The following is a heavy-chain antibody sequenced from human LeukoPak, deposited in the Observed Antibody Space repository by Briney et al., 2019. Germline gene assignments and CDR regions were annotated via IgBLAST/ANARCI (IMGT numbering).Heavy chain of an antibody. J-gene: IGHJ4*02. CDR3: ATAAPSDRHIANAGVVMLFDY. V-gene: IGHV1-24*01. Sequence: ASVKVSCKASGYTLTELSMHWVRQAPGKGLEWMGGFDPEDGETIYAQKFQGRVTMTEDTSTDTAYMELSSLRSEDTAVYYCATAAPSDRHIANAGVVMLFDYWGQGTLVTVSS. D-gene: IGHD3-3*01. CDR1: GYTLTELS. CDR2: FDPEDGET.